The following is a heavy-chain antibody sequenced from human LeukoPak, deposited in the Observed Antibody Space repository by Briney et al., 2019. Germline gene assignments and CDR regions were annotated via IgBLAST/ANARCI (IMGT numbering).Heavy chain of an antibody. CDR1: GGSISSYY. D-gene: IGHD6-13*01. Sequence: RASETLSLTCTVSGGSISSYYWSWIRQPPGKGLEWNGYIYYSGSTNYNPSLKSRVTISVDTSKNQFSLKLSSVTAADTAVYYCARELRYSSSWWYNWFDPWGQGTVVTVST. J-gene: IGHJ5*02. CDR3: ARELRYSSSWWYNWFDP. V-gene: IGHV4-59*01. CDR2: IYYSGST.